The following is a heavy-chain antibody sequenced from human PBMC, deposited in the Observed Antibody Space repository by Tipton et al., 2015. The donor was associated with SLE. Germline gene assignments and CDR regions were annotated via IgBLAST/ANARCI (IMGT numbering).Heavy chain of an antibody. J-gene: IGHJ3*02. Sequence: TLSLTCTVSGGSISSSSYYWGWIRQPPGKGLEWIGSIYYSGSTYYNPSLKSRVPISVDTSKNQFSLKLSSVTAADTAVYYCARPTGGTVTGAFDIWGQGTMVTVSS. CDR3: ARPTGGTVTGAFDI. CDR1: GGSISSSSYY. D-gene: IGHD4-17*01. V-gene: IGHV4-39*07. CDR2: IYYSGST.